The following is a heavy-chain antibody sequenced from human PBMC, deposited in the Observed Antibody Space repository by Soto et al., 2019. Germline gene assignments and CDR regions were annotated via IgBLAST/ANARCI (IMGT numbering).Heavy chain of an antibody. J-gene: IGHJ4*02. CDR1: GGSISSGGYS. V-gene: IGHV4-30-2*01. D-gene: IGHD2-15*01. CDR3: ARGISGGRHFDY. Sequence: PSETLSLTCAVSGGSISSGGYSWSWIRQPPGKGLEWIGYIYHSGSTYYNPSLKSRVTISVDKSKNQFSLKLSSVTAADTAVYYCARGISGGRHFDYWGQGTLVTVS. CDR2: IYHSGST.